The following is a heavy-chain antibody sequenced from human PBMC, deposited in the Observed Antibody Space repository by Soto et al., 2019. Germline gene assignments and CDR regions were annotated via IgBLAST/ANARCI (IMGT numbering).Heavy chain of an antibody. CDR2: MNPNSGNT. CDR1: GYTFTSYE. V-gene: IGHV1-8*01. D-gene: IGHD5-18*01. J-gene: IGHJ4*02. CDR3: AREKSYGYADY. Sequence: APLKVSCKASGYTFTSYEINWVRQATGQGLEWMGWMNPNSGNTGYAQKFQGRVTMTRNTSISTAYMELSSLRSDDTAVYYCAREKSYGYADYWGQGTLVTVSS.